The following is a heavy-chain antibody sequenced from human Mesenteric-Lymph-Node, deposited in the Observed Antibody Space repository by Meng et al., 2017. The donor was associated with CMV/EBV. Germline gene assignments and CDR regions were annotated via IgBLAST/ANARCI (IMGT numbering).Heavy chain of an antibody. D-gene: IGHD1-26*01. CDR2: IGATINYI. V-gene: IGHV3-21*01. CDR1: SGFTFNIYT. CDR3: ASLVEATPDPYYGMDV. J-gene: IGHJ6*02. Sequence: GESLKISCAASSGFTFNIYTMNWVRQAPGKGLEWVSSIGATINYIYYADSVKGRFTIYRDNAKNSVYLQMNNRRAEDTAVYYCASLVEATPDPYYGMDVWGQGTTVTVSS.